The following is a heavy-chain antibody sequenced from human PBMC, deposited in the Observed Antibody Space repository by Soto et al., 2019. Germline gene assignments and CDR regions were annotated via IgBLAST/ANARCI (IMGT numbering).Heavy chain of an antibody. CDR1: GYSFSTYG. Sequence: QVHLVQSGVEVKKPGASVKVSCKASGYSFSTYGISWVRQAPGQGLEWMGWISGLNGNTNYAQNLQGRVTMTTDTYTSTAYMDLRSLGFEDTGMYYCARDLFGEDGAGYFDYWCQGTLVTVSS. CDR2: ISGLNGNT. V-gene: IGHV1-18*01. D-gene: IGHD3-10*01. J-gene: IGHJ4*02. CDR3: ARDLFGEDGAGYFDY.